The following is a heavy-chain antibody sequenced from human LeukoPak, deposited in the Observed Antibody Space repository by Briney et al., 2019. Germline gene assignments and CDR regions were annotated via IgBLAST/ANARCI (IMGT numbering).Heavy chain of an antibody. CDR2: INHSGST. V-gene: IGHV4-34*01. Sequence: PSETLSLTCAVYGGSFSGYYWSWIRQPPGKGLEWIGEINHSGSTNYNPSLKSRVTISVDTSKNQFSLKLSSVTAADTAVCYCALYDPDYYYMDVWGKGTTVTVSS. CDR3: ALYDPDYYYMDV. J-gene: IGHJ6*03. CDR1: GGSFSGYY. D-gene: IGHD2-2*02.